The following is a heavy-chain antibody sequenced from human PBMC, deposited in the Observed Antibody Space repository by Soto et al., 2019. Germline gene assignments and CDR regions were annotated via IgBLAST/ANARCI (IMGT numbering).Heavy chain of an antibody. D-gene: IGHD1-26*01. J-gene: IGHJ4*02. CDR2: IIPVYGTA. V-gene: IGHV1-69*01. CDR3: ARDSRKYTYGGSFDY. CDR1: GDTFSSYA. Sequence: QVHLVQSGAEVKKPGSSVKVSYKASGDTFSSYALSWVRQAPGQGLEWMGGIIPVYGTANYAQKFQDRVTITADESTSTAYMELSSLRSEDTAVYYCARDSRKYTYGGSFDYWGQGTLVTVSS.